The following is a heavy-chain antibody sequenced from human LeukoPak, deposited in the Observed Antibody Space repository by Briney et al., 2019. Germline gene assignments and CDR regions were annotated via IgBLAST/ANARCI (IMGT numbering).Heavy chain of an antibody. V-gene: IGHV7-4-1*02. CDR3: ARPKLRWSAYYYMDV. CDR1: GYTFTNYT. Sequence: ASVKVSCKASGYTFTNYTMNWVRQAPGQGLEWMGWINTNTGNPTYAQGFTGRFVFSLVTSVSTAYLQISSLKAEDTAVYYCARPKLRWSAYYYMDVWGKGTTVTVSS. J-gene: IGHJ6*03. D-gene: IGHD4-23*01. CDR2: INTNTGNP.